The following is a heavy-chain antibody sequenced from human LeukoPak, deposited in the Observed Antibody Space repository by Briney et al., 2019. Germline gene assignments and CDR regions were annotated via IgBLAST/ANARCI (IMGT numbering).Heavy chain of an antibody. CDR1: GYSFTSYW. V-gene: IGHV5-51*01. J-gene: IGHJ4*02. CDR3: ARQVAYTSGRTFDF. D-gene: IGHD6-19*01. CDR2: IYPGDSDS. Sequence: GESLKISCKGSGYSFTSYWIGWVRQMPGIGLEWMGIIYPGDSDSRYSPSFQGQVTISADKSISTAYLQWSSLKASDAAMYYCARQVAYTSGRTFDFWGQGTLVTVSS.